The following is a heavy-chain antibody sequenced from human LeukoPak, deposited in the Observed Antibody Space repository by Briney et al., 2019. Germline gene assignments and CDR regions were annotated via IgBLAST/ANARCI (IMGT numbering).Heavy chain of an antibody. D-gene: IGHD3-10*01. CDR3: ARDLYGSGSLDY. J-gene: IGHJ4*02. V-gene: IGHV1-2*02. Sequence: ASVKVSCKASGYTFTGYYMHWVRQAPGQGLERMGWINPNSGGTNYAQKFQGRVTMTRDTSISTAYMELSRLRSDDTAVYYRARDLYGSGSLDYWGQGTLVTVSS. CDR2: INPNSGGT. CDR1: GYTFTGYY.